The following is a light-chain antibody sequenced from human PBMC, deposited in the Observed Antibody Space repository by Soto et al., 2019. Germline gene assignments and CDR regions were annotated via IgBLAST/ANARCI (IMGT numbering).Light chain of an antibody. V-gene: IGKV3-15*01. Sequence: ERVMTQSPATLSVSVGQRGTLSCRASQRVSNNLAWYQQKPGQAPRLLIYGASTRATGIPARFSGSWSGTEFTLTISSLQSEDFAVYYCQQYVDWATCAFSQGTEVDIK. J-gene: IGKJ2*01. CDR2: GAS. CDR1: QRVSNN. CDR3: QQYVDWATCA.